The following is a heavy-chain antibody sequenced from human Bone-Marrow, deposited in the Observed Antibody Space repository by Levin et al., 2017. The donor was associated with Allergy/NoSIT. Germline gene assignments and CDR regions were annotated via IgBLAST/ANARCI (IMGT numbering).Heavy chain of an antibody. Sequence: MAGGSLRLSCAVSGGSVSSNDCWTWVRQTPAKGLEWIAEIYQSGTTNYNPSLKSRVTISVDKSKNQFSLQLTSVTAADTAVYYCARAVALVGLYYMDVWGKGTTVTVSS. J-gene: IGHJ6*03. CDR3: ARAVALVGLYYMDV. D-gene: IGHD3-16*02. CDR1: GGSVSSNDC. CDR2: IYQSGTT. V-gene: IGHV4-4*02.